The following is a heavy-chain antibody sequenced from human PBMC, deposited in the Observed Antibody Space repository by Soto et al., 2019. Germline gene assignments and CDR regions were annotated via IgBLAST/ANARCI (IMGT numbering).Heavy chain of an antibody. CDR3: ARGYGGYFDD. V-gene: IGHV1-69*01. CDR1: GVTINSFA. Sequence: QVQLVQSGAEVKKPGASVKVSCKASGVTINSFAVTWVRQAPGQGFQWLGGITPLFETTNYAQNFQGRVTITADESTTTSYMELRGLASEDTAVYYCARGYGGYFDDWGPGTLVIVSS. J-gene: IGHJ4*02. D-gene: IGHD4-17*01. CDR2: ITPLFETT.